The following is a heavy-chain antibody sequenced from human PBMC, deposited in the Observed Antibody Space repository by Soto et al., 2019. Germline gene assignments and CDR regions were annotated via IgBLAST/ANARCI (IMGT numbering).Heavy chain of an antibody. V-gene: IGHV4-30-4*01. D-gene: IGHD3-16*01. CDR2: IYYSGNT. J-gene: IGHJ4*02. CDR1: GGSTSSDNY. Sequence: SETLSLTCTVSGGSTSSDNYWSCIRQPPGKGLEWIGHIYYSGNTDYNPSLKSRLTISIDTSKNQFSLKLSSVTAADTAVYFCAREGGESSDGLYYFDSWGQGSLVTVSS. CDR3: AREGGESSDGLYYFDS.